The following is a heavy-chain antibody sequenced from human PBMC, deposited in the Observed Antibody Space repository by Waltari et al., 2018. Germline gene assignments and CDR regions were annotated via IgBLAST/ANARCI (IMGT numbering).Heavy chain of an antibody. J-gene: IGHJ3*02. CDR3: ARDFRNGASDI. Sequence: QVQLVESGGGLVKPGESLRLYCAASGFTPGDSYLILTRQAPGQGLEWFSYSSGSGTIIYYADSVKGRFTISRDNAKNSLYLQMDSLRADDTAVYYCARDFRNGASDIWGRGTMVTVAS. CDR2: SSGSGTII. CDR1: GFTPGDSY. V-gene: IGHV3-11*04. D-gene: IGHD1-1*01.